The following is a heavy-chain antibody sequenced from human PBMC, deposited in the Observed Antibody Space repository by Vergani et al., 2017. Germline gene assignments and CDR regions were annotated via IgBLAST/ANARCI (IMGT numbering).Heavy chain of an antibody. CDR3: AGHSTVEWLVKLGWIDP. CDR1: GASIRSSNYY. V-gene: IGHV4-39*01. CDR2: IYYSGST. Sequence: QLQLQESGPGLVKPSATLSLTCSVSGASIRSSNYYWGWIRQPPGKGLEWIASIYYSGSTYYNPSLHSRVTISVDTSKNQFSLKLSSVTAADTAVYFCAGHSTVEWLVKLGWIDPWGQGILVTVSS. D-gene: IGHD6-19*01. J-gene: IGHJ5*02.